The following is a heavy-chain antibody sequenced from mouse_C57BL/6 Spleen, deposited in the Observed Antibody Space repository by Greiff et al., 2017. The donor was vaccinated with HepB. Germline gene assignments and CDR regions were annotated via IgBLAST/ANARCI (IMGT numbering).Heavy chain of an antibody. CDR3: ARVGVEVYAMDY. Sequence: VQLQQPGAELVKPGASVKLSCKASGYTFTSYWMHWVKQRPGQGLEWIGMIHPNSGSTNYNEKFKSKATLTVDKSSSTAYMQLSSLTSEDSAVYYCARVGVEVYAMDYWGQGTSVTVSS. CDR1: GYTFTSYW. V-gene: IGHV1-64*01. J-gene: IGHJ4*01. CDR2: IHPNSGST. D-gene: IGHD1-1*02.